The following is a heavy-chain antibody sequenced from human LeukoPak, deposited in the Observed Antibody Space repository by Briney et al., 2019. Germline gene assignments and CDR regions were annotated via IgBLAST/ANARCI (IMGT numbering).Heavy chain of an antibody. V-gene: IGHV1-2*02. J-gene: IGHJ4*02. Sequence: ASVKVSCKASGYTFTDYYIHWVRQAPGQGLEWMGWINPNSDYTFYAQKFQGRVTLTRDTSISTVYMELTTLTSDDTTLYYCAVAPGDYWGQGTLVSVSA. CDR2: INPNSDYT. CDR3: AVAPGDY. CDR1: GYTFTDYY. D-gene: IGHD2-21*01.